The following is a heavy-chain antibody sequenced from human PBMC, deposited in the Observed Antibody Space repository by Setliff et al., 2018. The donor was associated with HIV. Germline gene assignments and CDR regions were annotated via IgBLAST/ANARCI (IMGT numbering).Heavy chain of an antibody. Sequence: PGESLKISCKGSGYNFIDYWITWVRQMPGKGLEWMGRIDPRDSYTNYSPSFQGHVTISADKSISTAYLQWSSLKASDTAMYYCARGQRRYSYGYGYWGQGTLVTVSS. J-gene: IGHJ4*02. CDR2: IDPRDSYT. CDR1: GYNFIDYW. V-gene: IGHV5-10-1*01. CDR3: ARGQRRYSYGYGY. D-gene: IGHD5-18*01.